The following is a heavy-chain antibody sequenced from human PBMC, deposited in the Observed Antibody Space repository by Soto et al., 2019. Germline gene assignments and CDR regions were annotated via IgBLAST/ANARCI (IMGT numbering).Heavy chain of an antibody. J-gene: IGHJ4*02. Sequence: GGSLRLSCAASGFTFSNAWMNWVRQAPGKGLEWVGRIKSKTYGGTTDYAAPVKGRFTISRDDSKNTLYLQMNSLKTEDTAVYYCTGVSPDGSDGSCYPLNWGQGTLVTVSS. CDR1: GFTFSNAW. D-gene: IGHD2-15*01. CDR3: TGVSPDGSDGSCYPLN. CDR2: IKSKTYGGTT. V-gene: IGHV3-15*07.